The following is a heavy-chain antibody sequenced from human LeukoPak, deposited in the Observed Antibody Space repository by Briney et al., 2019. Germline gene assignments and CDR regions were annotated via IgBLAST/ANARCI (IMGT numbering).Heavy chain of an antibody. D-gene: IGHD3-9*01. CDR3: ARDSLNGPFVISLDY. CDR1: GFSFASYE. V-gene: IGHV3-48*03. Sequence: GGSLRLSCAASGFSFASYEMNWVRQAPGKGLEWVSHISSDGRVATYLESVRGRVTMSRDNATDSLYLQMSSLRAEDTAVYYCARDSLNGPFVISLDYWGQGALVTVSS. CDR2: ISSDGRVA. J-gene: IGHJ4*02.